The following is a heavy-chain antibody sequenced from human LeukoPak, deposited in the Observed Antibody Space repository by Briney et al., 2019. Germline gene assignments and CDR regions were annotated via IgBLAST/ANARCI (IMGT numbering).Heavy chain of an antibody. CDR1: GFTFSSYG. Sequence: GGSLRLSCAASGFTFSSYGMHWVRQAPGKGLDWVAVISNDGSKKYYADSVKARFTISRDNSKNALSLQGSSLRTEDTAVYYCAKDRYSYAFEYSDSWGQGTLVTVSS. CDR2: ISNDGSKK. D-gene: IGHD5-18*01. V-gene: IGHV3-30*18. CDR3: AKDRYSYAFEYSDS. J-gene: IGHJ4*02.